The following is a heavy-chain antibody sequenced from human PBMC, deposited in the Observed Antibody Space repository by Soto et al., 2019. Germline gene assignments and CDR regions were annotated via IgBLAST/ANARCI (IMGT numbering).Heavy chain of an antibody. CDR1: GGSFSGYY. V-gene: IGHV4-34*01. D-gene: IGHD3-10*01. J-gene: IGHJ6*02. CDR3: ARGKTYYYGSGSSIAPRYYYCYYGMDV. Sequence: PSETLSLTCAVYGGSFSGYYWSWIRQPPGKGLEWIGEINPSGSTNYNPSLKSRVTISVDTSKNQFSLKLSSVTAADTAVYYCARGKTYYYGSGSSIAPRYYYCYYGMDVWGQGTTVTVSS. CDR2: INPSGST.